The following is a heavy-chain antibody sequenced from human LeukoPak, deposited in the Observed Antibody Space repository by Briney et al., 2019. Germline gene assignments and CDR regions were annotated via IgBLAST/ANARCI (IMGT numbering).Heavy chain of an antibody. Sequence: GESLKISCKGSGYSFTSYWIGWVRQMPGKGLEWMGIISFGDSDSRYSPSFQGQVTISVDKSINTAYLQWSSLKASDSAMYYCATARPHRGFDIWGQGTMVTVSS. J-gene: IGHJ3*02. V-gene: IGHV5-51*01. CDR3: ATARPHRGFDI. CDR2: ISFGDSDS. CDR1: GYSFTSYW.